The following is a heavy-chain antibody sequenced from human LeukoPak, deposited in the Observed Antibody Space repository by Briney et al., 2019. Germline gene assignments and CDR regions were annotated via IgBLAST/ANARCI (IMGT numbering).Heavy chain of an antibody. Sequence: GGSLRLSCAASGFTFDDYAMHWVLQAPGPGLEWVSGMSWNSGSIGYADSVKGRFTISRDNAKSSLYLQMNSLRAEDAALYYCAKDIRFLEWEGYYGMDVWGQGTTVTVSS. CDR1: GFTFDDYA. V-gene: IGHV3-9*01. J-gene: IGHJ6*02. CDR3: AKDIRFLEWEGYYGMDV. CDR2: MSWNSGSI. D-gene: IGHD3-3*01.